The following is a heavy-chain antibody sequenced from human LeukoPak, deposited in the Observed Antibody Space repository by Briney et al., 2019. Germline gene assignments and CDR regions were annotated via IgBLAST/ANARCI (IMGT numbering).Heavy chain of an antibody. J-gene: IGHJ4*02. CDR1: GGSFSSYY. V-gene: IGHV4-4*07. CDR3: ARDRDGVAVAGTDY. Sequence: PSETLSLTCAVYGGSFSSYYWSWIRQPAGKGLEWIGRIYTSGSTNYNPSLKSRVTMSVDTSKNQFSLKLSSVTAADTAVYYCARDRDGVAVAGTDYWGQGTLVTVSS. CDR2: IYTSGST. D-gene: IGHD6-19*01.